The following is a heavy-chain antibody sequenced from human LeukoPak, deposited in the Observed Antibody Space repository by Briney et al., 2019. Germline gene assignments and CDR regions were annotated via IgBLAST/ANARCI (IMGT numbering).Heavy chain of an antibody. CDR3: ARLSGRVRGVPSPFDY. CDR2: INHSGST. D-gene: IGHD3-10*01. J-gene: IGHJ4*02. Sequence: SETLSLTCAVYGGSFSGYYWSWIRQPPGKGLEWIGEINHSGSTNYNPSLKSRVTISVDTSKNQFSLKLSSVTAADTAVYYYARLSGRVRGVPSPFDYWGQGTLVTVSS. V-gene: IGHV4-34*01. CDR1: GGSFSGYY.